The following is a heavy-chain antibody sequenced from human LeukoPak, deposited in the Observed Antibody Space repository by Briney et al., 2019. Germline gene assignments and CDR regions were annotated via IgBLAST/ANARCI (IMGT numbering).Heavy chain of an antibody. J-gene: IGHJ3*02. D-gene: IGHD3-22*01. V-gene: IGHV4-59*08. Sequence: SETLSLTCTVSGGSISGYYWSWIRQSPGKGLVWIGYMYYSGSTNYNPSLKSRVTMSVNMSKNQFSLKLSSVTAADTALYYCARHFTYYYDSGGYPRDAFDIWGQGTMVTVSS. CDR3: ARHFTYYYDSGGYPRDAFDI. CDR2: MYYSGST. CDR1: GGSISGYY.